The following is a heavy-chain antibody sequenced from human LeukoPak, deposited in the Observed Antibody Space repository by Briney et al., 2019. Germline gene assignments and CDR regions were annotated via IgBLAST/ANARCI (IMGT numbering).Heavy chain of an antibody. D-gene: IGHD3-22*01. Sequence: SETLSLTCTVSGGSINSNDYWGWIRQPPGRGLEYIWSVYYNGNTYYNPSLKSRVTISRDSSKNQISLKVISVTAADTAVYYCARDRYYDSSDYFYNAYFDNWGQGTLVTVSS. CDR2: VYYNGNT. CDR3: ARDRYYDSSDYFYNAYFDN. J-gene: IGHJ4*02. CDR1: GGSINSNDY. V-gene: IGHV4-39*02.